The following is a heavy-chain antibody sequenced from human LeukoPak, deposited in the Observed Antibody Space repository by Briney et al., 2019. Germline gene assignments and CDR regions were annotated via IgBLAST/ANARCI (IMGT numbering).Heavy chain of an antibody. D-gene: IGHD5-24*01. CDR2: ISAYNGNT. CDR3: ARGLQENLAWLKAFSAFDI. J-gene: IGHJ3*02. V-gene: IGHV1-18*01. Sequence: ASVKVSCKASGYTFTSYDINWVRQAPGQGLEWMGWISAYNGNTNYAQKLQGRVTMTTDTSTRTVHMELRSLRSDDTAVYYCARGLQENLAWLKAFSAFDIWGQGTMVTVSS. CDR1: GYTFTSYD.